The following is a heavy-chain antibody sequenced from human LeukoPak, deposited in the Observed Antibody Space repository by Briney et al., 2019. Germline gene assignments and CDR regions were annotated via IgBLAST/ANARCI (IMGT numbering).Heavy chain of an antibody. Sequence: PSETLSLTCTVSGGSISSSSYYWGWIRQPPGKGLEWIGSIYHSGSTYYNPSLKSRVTISVDTSKNQFSLKLSSVTAADTAVYYCARDPGGHDYWGQGTLVTVSS. J-gene: IGHJ4*02. CDR3: ARDPGGHDY. CDR2: IYHSGST. CDR1: GGSISSSSYY. V-gene: IGHV4-39*07. D-gene: IGHD4-23*01.